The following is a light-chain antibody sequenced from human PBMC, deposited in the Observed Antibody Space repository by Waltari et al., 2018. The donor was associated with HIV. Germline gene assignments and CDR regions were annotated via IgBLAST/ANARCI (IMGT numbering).Light chain of an antibody. CDR2: MNH. CDR3: AVWDDSLNGLV. CDR1: TSNVESNY. V-gene: IGLV1-47*01. J-gene: IGLJ2*01. Sequence: QSVLTQPPSASGTPGQRVTISCFGGTSNVESNYVYWYQQVPGTTPKLLIYMNHARPSGVPDRCSGSKSGTSASLAVSGLRSEDEAAYYCAVWDDSLNGLVFGGGTKLTVL.